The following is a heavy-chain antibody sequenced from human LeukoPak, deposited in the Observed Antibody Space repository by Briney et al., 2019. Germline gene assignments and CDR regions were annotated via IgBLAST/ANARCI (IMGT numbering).Heavy chain of an antibody. D-gene: IGHD2-2*03. Sequence: ASVKVSCKASGYTFTGYYMHWVRQAPGQGLEWMGWINPNSGGTNYAQKFQGRVTMTKDTSISTAYMELSRLRSDDTAVYYCARERGAGYCSSTSCYASSAVRYLGQGTLVTVSS. CDR2: INPNSGGT. J-gene: IGHJ4*02. CDR3: ARERGAGYCSSTSCYASSAVRY. CDR1: GYTFTGYY. V-gene: IGHV1-2*02.